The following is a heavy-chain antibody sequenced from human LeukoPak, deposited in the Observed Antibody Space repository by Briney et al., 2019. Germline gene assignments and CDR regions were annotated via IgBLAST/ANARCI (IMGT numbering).Heavy chain of an antibody. CDR2: INPNSGGT. Sequence: ASVKVSCKASGYTFTGYYMHWVRQAPGQGLEWMGWINPNSGGTNHAQKFQGRVTMTRDTSISTAYMELSRLRSDDTAVYYCARGPGAYYYDSSGYGGHYGMDVWGQGTTVTVSS. D-gene: IGHD3-22*01. CDR3: ARGPGAYYYDSSGYGGHYGMDV. J-gene: IGHJ6*02. V-gene: IGHV1-2*02. CDR1: GYTFTGYY.